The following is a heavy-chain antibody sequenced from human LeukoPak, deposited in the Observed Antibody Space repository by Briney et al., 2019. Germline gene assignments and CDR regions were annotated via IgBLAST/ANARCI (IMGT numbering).Heavy chain of an antibody. CDR3: ASYYYGSGGEGPDAFDI. D-gene: IGHD3-10*01. J-gene: IGHJ3*02. V-gene: IGHV4-39*07. CDR1: GGSISSSLYY. CDR2: IYYDGST. Sequence: PSETLSLTCTVSGGSISSSLYYWGWFRQPPGKGLEWIGNIYYDGSTYYNPSLKSRGTISIDTSKNQFSLKLSSVTAADTAVYYCASYYYGSGGEGPDAFDIWGQGTMVTVSS.